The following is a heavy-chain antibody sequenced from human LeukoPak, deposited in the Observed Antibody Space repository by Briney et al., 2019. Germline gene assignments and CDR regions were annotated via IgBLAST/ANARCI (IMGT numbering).Heavy chain of an antibody. J-gene: IGHJ4*02. D-gene: IGHD1-26*01. CDR3: AKDRYIVGATFDY. Sequence: GGSLRLSCGASGFTFSSYAMSWVRQAPGKGLEWVSAISGSGGSTYYADSVKGRFTISRDNSKNTLYLQMNSLRAEDTAVYYCAKDRYIVGATFDYWGQGTLVTVSS. CDR1: GFTFSSYA. V-gene: IGHV3-23*01. CDR2: ISGSGGST.